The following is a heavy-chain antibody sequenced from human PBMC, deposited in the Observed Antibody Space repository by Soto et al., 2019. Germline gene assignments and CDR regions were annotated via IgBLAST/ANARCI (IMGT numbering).Heavy chain of an antibody. J-gene: IGHJ4*02. CDR2: ILPLFGTP. Sequence: QVHLVQSGAEVKKPGSSVKVSCRATRGTFSSYAFYWVRQAPGQGLEWMGGILPLFGTPNYAQQFQGRITITADESTSTAYMELSSLTSEDTAVYYCATTPNSSSFLDYWGQGTLVSVSS. V-gene: IGHV1-69*01. D-gene: IGHD6-6*01. CDR1: RGTFSSYA. CDR3: ATTPNSSSFLDY.